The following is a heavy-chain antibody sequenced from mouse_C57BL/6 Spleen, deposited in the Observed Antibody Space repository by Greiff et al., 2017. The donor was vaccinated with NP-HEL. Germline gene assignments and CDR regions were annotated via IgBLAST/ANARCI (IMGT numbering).Heavy chain of an antibody. D-gene: IGHD2-5*01. J-gene: IGHJ2*01. V-gene: IGHV1-4*01. CDR2: INPSSGYT. CDR1: VYTFTSYT. CDR3: ASYSNYVYYFDY. Sequence: QVQLKQSGAELARPGASVKMSCKASVYTFTSYTMHWVKQRPGQGLEWIGYINPSSGYTKYNQKFKDKATLTADKSSSTAYMQLSSLTSEDSAVYYCASYSNYVYYFDYWGQGTTLTVSS.